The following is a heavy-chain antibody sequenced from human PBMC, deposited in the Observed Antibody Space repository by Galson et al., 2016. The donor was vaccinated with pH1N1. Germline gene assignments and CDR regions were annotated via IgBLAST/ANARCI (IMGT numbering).Heavy chain of an antibody. V-gene: IGHV6-1*01. J-gene: IGHJ4*02. D-gene: IGHD6-19*01. Sequence: CVISGDSVSSHSAAWNWIRQSPSRGLEWLGRTYYRSKWFYNYAVSVQGRITINPDTSKNQFSLQLNSVTPEDTAVYYCARHSPGRAVGVFDCWGQGTLVTVSS. CDR1: GDSVSSHSAA. CDR3: ARHSPGRAVGVFDC. CDR2: TYYRSKWFY.